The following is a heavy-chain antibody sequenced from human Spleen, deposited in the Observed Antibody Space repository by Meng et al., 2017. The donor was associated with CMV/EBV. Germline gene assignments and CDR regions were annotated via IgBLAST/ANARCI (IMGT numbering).Heavy chain of an antibody. D-gene: IGHD2-2*02. CDR1: GFTFSTYT. CDR2: IYYSGST. V-gene: IGHV4-59*01. Sequence: ESLKISCTASGFTFSTYTMNWVRQPPGKGLEWIGYIYYSGSTNYNPSLKSRVTISVDTSKNQFSLKLSSVTAADTAVYYCARGIVVVPAAILETFDYWGQGTLVTVSS. CDR3: ARGIVVVPAAILETFDY. J-gene: IGHJ4*02.